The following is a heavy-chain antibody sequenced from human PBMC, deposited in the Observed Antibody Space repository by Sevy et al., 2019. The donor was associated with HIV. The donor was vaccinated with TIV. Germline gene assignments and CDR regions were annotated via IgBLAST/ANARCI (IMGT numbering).Heavy chain of an antibody. V-gene: IGHV4-39*01. J-gene: IGHJ2*01. CDR1: GGSISSSSYF. Sequence: SETLSLTCTVSGGSISSSSYFWGWIRQPPGRGLEWIGSIYYSGSTYFNPSLKSRVTISVDTSKNQFSLKLRSVTASDTAVYYCARQAYGDYVAWYFDLWGRGTLVNVSS. CDR3: ARQAYGDYVAWYFDL. D-gene: IGHD4-17*01. CDR2: IYYSGST.